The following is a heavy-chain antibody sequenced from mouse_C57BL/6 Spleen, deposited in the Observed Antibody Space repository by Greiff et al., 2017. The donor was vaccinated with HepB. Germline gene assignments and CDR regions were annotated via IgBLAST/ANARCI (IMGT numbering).Heavy chain of an antibody. Sequence: VQPVELGPGPVQPSQSLSIIRPVFGLSLSSYGVPRVRQSPGTGLEWLGVVWRGGRTDYNAAFMSGLSRTKDNSTCQVFFKMNSLQADDAAIYYCASLYYGNLYYAMDYWGQGTSVTVSS. CDR2: VWRGGRT. J-gene: IGHJ4*01. CDR3: ASLYYGNLYYAMDY. D-gene: IGHD2-1*01. V-gene: IGHV2-5*01. CDR1: GLSLSSYG.